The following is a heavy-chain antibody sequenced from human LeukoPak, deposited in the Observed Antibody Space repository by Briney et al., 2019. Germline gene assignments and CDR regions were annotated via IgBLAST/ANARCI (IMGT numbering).Heavy chain of an antibody. J-gene: IGHJ6*03. CDR1: GYTFTGYY. CDR3: ARGVKQQLLRYYYYMDV. Sequence: ASVKVSCKASGYTFTGYYMHWVRQAPGQGLELMGWINPNSGTTNYAQKFQGSVTMTRDTSISTAYMDLRRLRSDDTAVYYCARGVKQQLLRYYYYMDVWGKGTTVTVSS. D-gene: IGHD6-13*01. CDR2: INPNSGTT. V-gene: IGHV1-2*02.